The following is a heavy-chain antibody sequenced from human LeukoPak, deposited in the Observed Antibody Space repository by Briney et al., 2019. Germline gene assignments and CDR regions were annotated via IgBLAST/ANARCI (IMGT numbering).Heavy chain of an antibody. Sequence: EGSLRLSSAASGFSFNSHAMHWVRQAPGKGLEWVGFIRYDGSYKNYADSVKGRFTIYRDNAKNSLYLQINSLRAEDTAVYYCARTPLSPRYSDGHYYYGMDVWGQGTTVTVSS. CDR2: IRYDGSYK. CDR3: ARTPLSPRYSDGHYYYGMDV. J-gene: IGHJ6*02. CDR1: GFSFNSHA. D-gene: IGHD2-15*01. V-gene: IGHV3-30*04.